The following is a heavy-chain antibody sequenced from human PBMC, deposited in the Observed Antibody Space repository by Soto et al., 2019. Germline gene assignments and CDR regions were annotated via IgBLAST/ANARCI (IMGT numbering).Heavy chain of an antibody. CDR1: GDSISTYY. D-gene: IGHD3-16*01. V-gene: IGHV4-59*01. Sequence: QVQLQESGPGLVKPSETLSITCTVSGDSISTYYWTWIRQPPGKGLEWIGYIYNSATIKYNPSLKGRVTMSGNTSKNQFSPKLSFVTAADTAVYYCARGRFDYIWGSPAPYLDYWGQGALVTVSS. CDR3: ARGRFDYIWGSPAPYLDY. CDR2: IYNSATI. J-gene: IGHJ4*02.